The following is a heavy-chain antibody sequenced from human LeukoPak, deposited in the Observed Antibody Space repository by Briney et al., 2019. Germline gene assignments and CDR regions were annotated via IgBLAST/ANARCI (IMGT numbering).Heavy chain of an antibody. CDR1: GFTLSSYA. CDR2: ISYDGSNK. Sequence: HPGGSLRLSCAASGFTLSSYAMHWVRQAPGKGLEWVALISYDGSNKYYADSVKGRFTISKDNSKNTLYLQMNTLRPEDTAVYYCGRGRGSYYSAFDIWGQGTMVTVS. V-gene: IGHV3-30*04. CDR3: GRGRGSYYSAFDI. J-gene: IGHJ3*02. D-gene: IGHD1-26*01.